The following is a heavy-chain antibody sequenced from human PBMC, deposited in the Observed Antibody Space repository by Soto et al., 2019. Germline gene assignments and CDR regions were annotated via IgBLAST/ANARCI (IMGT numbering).Heavy chain of an antibody. CDR3: ARPWALGPPPDC. Sequence: QVQLQESGPGLVKPSETLSLTCTVSGGSISSYYWSWIRQPPGKGLEWIGYIYYSGSTNYNPSLTTRVNLSVDTSKYQFSLNLSSVPAADPAVYYCARPWALGPPPDCWGQGTLVTVSS. CDR2: IYYSGST. J-gene: IGHJ4*02. V-gene: IGHV4-59*08. CDR1: GGSISSYY. D-gene: IGHD3-16*01.